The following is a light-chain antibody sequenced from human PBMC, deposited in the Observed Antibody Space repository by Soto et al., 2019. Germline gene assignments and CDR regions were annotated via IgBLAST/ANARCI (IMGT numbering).Light chain of an antibody. Sequence: ENVLTQSPGTLSLSPGERATLSCRASQSVSSNFLAWYQQKPGQAPRLLIYGASNRATGIQDRFSGSGSGTDFTLTISRLEPEDFAVYYCQQYDSSPRTFGQGTKVEIK. V-gene: IGKV3-20*01. CDR3: QQYDSSPRT. J-gene: IGKJ1*01. CDR2: GAS. CDR1: QSVSSNF.